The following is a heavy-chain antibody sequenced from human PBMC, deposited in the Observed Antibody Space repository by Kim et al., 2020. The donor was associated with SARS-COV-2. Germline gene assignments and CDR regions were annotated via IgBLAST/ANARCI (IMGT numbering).Heavy chain of an antibody. CDR3: ARDIILTGYYNVQVDGLGGGWFDP. Sequence: GGSLRLSCAASGFTFSSYSMNWVRQAPGKGLEWVSSISSSSSYIYYADSVKGRFTISRDNAKNSLYLQMNSLRAEDTAVYYCARDIILTGYYNVQVDGLGGGWFDPWGQGTLVTVSS. CDR2: ISSSSSYI. J-gene: IGHJ5*02. V-gene: IGHV3-21*01. CDR1: GFTFSSYS. D-gene: IGHD3-9*01.